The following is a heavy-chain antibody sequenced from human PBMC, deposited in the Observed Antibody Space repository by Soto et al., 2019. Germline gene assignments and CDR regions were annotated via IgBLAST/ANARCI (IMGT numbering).Heavy chain of an antibody. CDR3: ARVTHQNYYYSGMDV. V-gene: IGHV4-30-4*01. CDR1: GGSISSGDSY. J-gene: IGHJ6*02. Sequence: PSETLSLTCTVSGGSISSGDSYWSWIRQPPGKGLEWIGYIYSSGSTYYNPSLKSRLTISVDTSKNQFSLKLSSVTAADTAVYYCARVTHQNYYYSGMDVWGQGTTVTVSS. CDR2: IYSSGST.